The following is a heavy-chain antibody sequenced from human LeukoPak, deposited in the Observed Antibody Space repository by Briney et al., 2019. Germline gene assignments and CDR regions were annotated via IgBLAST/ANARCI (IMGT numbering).Heavy chain of an antibody. Sequence: PSETLSLTCTVSGYSISSGYYWGWIRPPPGKGLEWIGSIYYSGSTYYNPSLKSRVTISVDTPKNQFSLKLSSVTAADTAVYYCARVSTNYYMDVWGKGTTVTVSS. CDR3: ARVSTNYYMDV. CDR1: GYSISSGYY. CDR2: IYYSGST. V-gene: IGHV4-38-2*02. J-gene: IGHJ6*03.